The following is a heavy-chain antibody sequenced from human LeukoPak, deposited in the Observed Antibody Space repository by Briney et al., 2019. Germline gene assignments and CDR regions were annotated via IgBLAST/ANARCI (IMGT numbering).Heavy chain of an antibody. CDR3: ARVSPYYDSSGYRGSFDI. Sequence: GGSLRLSCAASGFTVSSNYMGWVRQAPGKGLEWVSVIHSGGSTYYADSVKGRFTISRDNSKNTLYLQMNSLRAEDTAVYYCARVSPYYDSSGYRGSFDIWGQGTMVTVSS. J-gene: IGHJ3*02. V-gene: IGHV3-66*01. CDR2: IHSGGST. D-gene: IGHD3-22*01. CDR1: GFTVSSNY.